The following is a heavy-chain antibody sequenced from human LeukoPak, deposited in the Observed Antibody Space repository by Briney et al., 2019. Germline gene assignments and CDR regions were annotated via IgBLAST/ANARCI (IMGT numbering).Heavy chain of an antibody. J-gene: IGHJ4*02. D-gene: IGHD4-11*01. Sequence: PGGSLRLSCAASGFTFSSYGMHWVRQAPGKGLEWVAVISYDGSNKCYADSVKGRFTISRDNSKNTLYLQMNSLRAEDTAVYYCAKTTALDYWGQGTLVTVSS. CDR2: ISYDGSNK. CDR3: AKTTALDY. CDR1: GFTFSSYG. V-gene: IGHV3-30*18.